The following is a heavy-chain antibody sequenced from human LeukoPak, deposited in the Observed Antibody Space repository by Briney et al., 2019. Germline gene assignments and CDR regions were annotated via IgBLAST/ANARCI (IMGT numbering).Heavy chain of an antibody. D-gene: IGHD6-13*01. V-gene: IGHV4-59*01. J-gene: IGHJ4*02. CDR2: IYYTGST. CDR3: ARGSKAAPGTFDY. CDR1: GGSFSGYY. Sequence: SETLSLTCAVYGGSFSGYYWSWLRQPPGKGLEWIGYIYYTGSTDYNPSLKSRVAISVDTSKNQFSLKLSSVTAADTVVYYCARGSKAAPGTFDYWGQGTLVTVSS.